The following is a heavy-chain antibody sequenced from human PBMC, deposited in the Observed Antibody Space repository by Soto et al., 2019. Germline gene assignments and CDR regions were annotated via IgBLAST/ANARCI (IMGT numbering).Heavy chain of an antibody. CDR3: ARVERGTATTVVDAFDI. J-gene: IGHJ3*02. Sequence: QVQLQQWVAGLLKPSETLSLTCAVYGGFVSSGSYYWSWFRQPPGKGLEWIGEMSHSGGTHFNPSLKSRVTISVDTSKNQMSLRMSAVTAADTALYYCARVERGTATTVVDAFDIWGPGTMVTVSS. D-gene: IGHD1-1*01. CDR1: GGFVSSGSYY. V-gene: IGHV4-34*01. CDR2: MSHSGGT.